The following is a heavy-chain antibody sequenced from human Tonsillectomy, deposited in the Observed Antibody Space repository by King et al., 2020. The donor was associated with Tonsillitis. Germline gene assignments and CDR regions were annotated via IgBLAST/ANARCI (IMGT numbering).Heavy chain of an antibody. Sequence: VQLVESGGGLVQPGGSLRLSCAASGFTFSGYWMTWVRQAPGKGLEGVANIKQDGSEKYYVDSVKGRFTISRDNAKNSLYLQMNSLRAEDTAVYYCARVRGSFCVDYWGQGTLVTVSS. D-gene: IGHD1-26*01. J-gene: IGHJ4*02. CDR1: GFTFSGYW. CDR2: IKQDGSEK. CDR3: ARVRGSFCVDY. V-gene: IGHV3-7*01.